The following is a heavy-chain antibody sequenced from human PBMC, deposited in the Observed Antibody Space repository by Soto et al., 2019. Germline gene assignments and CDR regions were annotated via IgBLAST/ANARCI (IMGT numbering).Heavy chain of an antibody. CDR1: GGSISSGDYY. Sequence: QVQLQESGPGLVKPSQTLSLTCTVSGGSISSGDYYWSWIRQPPGKGLEWIGYIYYSGSTYYNPSLKSRVTLSVDPSKNQFSRRLSSVTAADTAVYYCARERPDGCRLDPWGQGTLVTVSS. CDR2: IYYSGST. J-gene: IGHJ5*02. CDR3: ARERPDGCRLDP. D-gene: IGHD6-19*01. V-gene: IGHV4-30-4*01.